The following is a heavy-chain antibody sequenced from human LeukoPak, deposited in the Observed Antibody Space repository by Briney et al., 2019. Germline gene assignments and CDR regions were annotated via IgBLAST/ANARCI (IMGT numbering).Heavy chain of an antibody. CDR2: ISSSSSTI. J-gene: IGHJ4*02. D-gene: IGHD2-15*01. Sequence: GGSLRLSCAASGFTFSSYSMNWVRQAPGKGLEWVSYISSSSSTIYYADSVKGRFTISRDNAKNSLYLQMNSLRAEDTAVYYCAKDIVVVVAATPSGADYWGQGTLVTVSS. CDR3: AKDIVVVVAATPSGADY. V-gene: IGHV3-48*04. CDR1: GFTFSSYS.